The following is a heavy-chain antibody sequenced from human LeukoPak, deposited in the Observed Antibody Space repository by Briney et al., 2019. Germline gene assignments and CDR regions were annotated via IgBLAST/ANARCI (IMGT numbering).Heavy chain of an antibody. CDR3: ARVGSLEQQTHAFDI. J-gene: IGHJ3*02. V-gene: IGHV1-69*04. CDR2: IIPILGIA. D-gene: IGHD3-16*02. Sequence: SVKVSCKASGGTFSSYAISWVRQAPGQGLEWMGRIIPILGIANYAQKLQGRVTITADKSTSTAYMELSSLRSEDTAVYYCARVGSLEQQTHAFDIWGQGAMVTVSS. CDR1: GGTFSSYA.